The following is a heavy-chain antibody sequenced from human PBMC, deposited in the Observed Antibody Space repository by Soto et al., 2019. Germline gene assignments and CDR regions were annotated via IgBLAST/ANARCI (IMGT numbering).Heavy chain of an antibody. Sequence: QVQLVQSGAEVKKPGASVKVSCKASGYTFTSYGISWVRQAPGQGLEWMGWISAYNGNTNYAQKLQGRVTMTTDTSTSTAYMELRSLRSDDTAVYYCAREGHIVVVTAMVFGFYGMDVWGQGTTVTVSS. CDR1: GYTFTSYG. J-gene: IGHJ6*02. CDR2: ISAYNGNT. V-gene: IGHV1-18*04. D-gene: IGHD2-21*02. CDR3: AREGHIVVVTAMVFGFYGMDV.